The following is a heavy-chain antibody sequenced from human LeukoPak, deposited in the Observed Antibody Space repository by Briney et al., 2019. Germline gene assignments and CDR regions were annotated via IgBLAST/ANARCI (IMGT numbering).Heavy chain of an antibody. CDR1: GGSISSGSYY. CDR2: INHSGST. J-gene: IGHJ4*02. D-gene: IGHD2-2*01. CDR3: ARDCSSTSCYDY. Sequence: SETLSLTCTVSGGSISSGSYYWSWIRQPPGKGLEWIGEINHSGSTNYNPSLKSRVTISVDTSKNQFSLKLSSVTAADTAVYYCARDCSSTSCYDYWGQGTLVTVSS. V-gene: IGHV4-39*07.